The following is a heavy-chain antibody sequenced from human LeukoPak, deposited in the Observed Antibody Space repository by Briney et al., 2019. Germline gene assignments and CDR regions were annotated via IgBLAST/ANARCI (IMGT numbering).Heavy chain of an antibody. CDR2: IYYSGST. Sequence: SETLSLTCTVSGGSISGYYWSWIRQPPGKGLEWIGYIYYSGSTNYNPSLKSRVTISVDTSKSQFFLKLSSVTAADTAVYYCARVAYYDSSEGWFDPWGQGTLVTVSS. V-gene: IGHV4-59*12. CDR1: GGSISGYY. J-gene: IGHJ5*02. CDR3: ARVAYYDSSEGWFDP. D-gene: IGHD3-22*01.